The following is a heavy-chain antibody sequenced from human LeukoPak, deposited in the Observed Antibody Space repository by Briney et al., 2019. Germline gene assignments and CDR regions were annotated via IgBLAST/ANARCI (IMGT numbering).Heavy chain of an antibody. CDR1: GFTFSSYG. V-gene: IGHV3-23*01. CDR2: ISGSGGST. J-gene: IGHJ4*02. Sequence: GGSLRLSCAASGFTFSSYGMSWVRQAPGKGLEWVSAISGSGGSTYYADSVKGRFTISRDNSKNTLYLQMNSLRAEDTAVYYCAKEGLRYFDWLSNIPDYWGQGTLVTVSS. CDR3: AKEGLRYFDWLSNIPDY. D-gene: IGHD3-9*01.